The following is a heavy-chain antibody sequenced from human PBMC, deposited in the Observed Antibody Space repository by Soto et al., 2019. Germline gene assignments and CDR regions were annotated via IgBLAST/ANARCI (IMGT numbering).Heavy chain of an antibody. J-gene: IGHJ6*03. CDR2: IKQDGSEK. Sequence: GGSLRLSCAASGFTFSSYWMSWVRQAPGKGLEWVANIKQDGSEKYYVDSVKGRFTISRDNAKSSLYLQMNSLRAEDTAVYYCARGSGYYYMDVWGKGTTVTVSS. V-gene: IGHV3-7*01. D-gene: IGHD6-19*01. CDR1: GFTFSSYW. CDR3: ARGSGYYYMDV.